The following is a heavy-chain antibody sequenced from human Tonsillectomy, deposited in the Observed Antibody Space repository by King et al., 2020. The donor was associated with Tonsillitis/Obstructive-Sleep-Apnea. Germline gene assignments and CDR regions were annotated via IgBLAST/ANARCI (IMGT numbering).Heavy chain of an antibody. CDR3: AAAIGVPAPFDY. CDR2: IVVGSGNT. D-gene: IGHD2-2*01. V-gene: IGHV1-58*01. CDR1: GFTFTSSA. J-gene: IGHJ4*02. Sequence: LVQSGPEVKKPGTSVKVSCKASGFTFTSSAVQWVRQARGQRLEWIGWIVVGSGNTNYAQKFQERVTITRDMSTSTAYMELSSLRSEDTAVYYCAAAIGVPAPFDYWGQGTLVTVSS.